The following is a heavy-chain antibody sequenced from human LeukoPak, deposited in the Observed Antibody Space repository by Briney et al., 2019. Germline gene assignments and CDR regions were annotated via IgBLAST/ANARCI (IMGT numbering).Heavy chain of an antibody. Sequence: ASVKVSCKVSGYTFTDYYMHWVQQAPGKGLEWMGLVDPEDGETIYAEKFQGRVTITADTSTDTAYIELSSLRSEDTAVYYCATENFEVGATLLDYWGQGTLVTVSS. D-gene: IGHD1-26*01. CDR3: ATENFEVGATLLDY. CDR1: GYTFTDYY. CDR2: VDPEDGET. J-gene: IGHJ4*02. V-gene: IGHV1-69-2*01.